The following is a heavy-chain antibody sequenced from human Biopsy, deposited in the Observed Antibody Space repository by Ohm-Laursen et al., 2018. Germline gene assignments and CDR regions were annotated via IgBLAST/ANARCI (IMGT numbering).Heavy chain of an antibody. D-gene: IGHD2/OR15-2a*01. CDR2: IYYSGST. CDR3: ARATNSTGWPYYYFYGMDV. Sequence: SDTLSLTCAVPGGSISSGYWSWIRQTPGKGLEWIGYIYYSGSTNYNPSLKSRVTISVDTSKNQFSLRLNSVTAADTAVYYWARATNSTGWPYYYFYGMDVWGQGTTVTVSS. J-gene: IGHJ6*02. V-gene: IGHV4-59*07. CDR1: GGSISSGY.